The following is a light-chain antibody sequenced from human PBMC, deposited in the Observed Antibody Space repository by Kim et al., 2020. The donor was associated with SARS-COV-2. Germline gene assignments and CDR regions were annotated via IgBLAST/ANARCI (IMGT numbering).Light chain of an antibody. J-gene: IGKJ4*01. Sequence: SASVGERVTLTCQASQDIGNYLNWDQQKPGKAPKLLIYDASSLERGVPSRFSGSGSGTHFTFTISSLQPEDMATYYCQQFDDLVTFGGGTKVDIK. CDR3: QQFDDLVT. V-gene: IGKV1-33*01. CDR2: DAS. CDR1: QDIGNY.